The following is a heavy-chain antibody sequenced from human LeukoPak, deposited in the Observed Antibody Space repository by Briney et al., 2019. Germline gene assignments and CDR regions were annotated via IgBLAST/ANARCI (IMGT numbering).Heavy chain of an antibody. D-gene: IGHD3-3*01. CDR2: IYHSGST. V-gene: IGHV4-38-2*01. CDR1: GYSISSGYY. J-gene: IGHJ4*02. CDR3: ATDFWSGYSINFDY. Sequence: SETLSLTCAVSGYSISSGYYWGWIRQPPGKGLEWIGSIYHSGSTYYNPSLKSRVTISVDTSKNQFSLKLSSVTAADTAVYYCATDFWSGYSINFDYWGRGTLVTVSS.